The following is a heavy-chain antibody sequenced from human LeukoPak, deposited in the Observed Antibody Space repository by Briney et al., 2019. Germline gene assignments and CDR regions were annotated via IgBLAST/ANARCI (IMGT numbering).Heavy chain of an antibody. D-gene: IGHD6-19*01. CDR2: IYSGGST. CDR3: ARGIAVAGRFDY. CDR1: GFTVSSNY. J-gene: IGHJ4*02. V-gene: IGHV3-53*01. Sequence: GGPLRLSCAASGFTVSSNYMSWVRQAPGQGLEWVSVIYSGGSTYYADSVKGRFTISRDNSKNTLYLQMNSLRAEDTAVYYCARGIAVAGRFDYWGQGTLVTVSS.